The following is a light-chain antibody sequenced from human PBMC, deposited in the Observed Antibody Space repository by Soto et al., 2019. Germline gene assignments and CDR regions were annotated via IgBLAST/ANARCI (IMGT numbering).Light chain of an antibody. CDR3: QQYGRSPWT. V-gene: IGKV3-20*01. J-gene: IGKJ1*01. Sequence: IVLTQSPGSLSLSPGERATLSCRASQSVSSSNLAWYHQKPGQAPRLLIYGASTRASGIPDRFSGSGSGTDFNFTISRLEPEDFAVYYCQQYGRSPWTFGQGTKVEIK. CDR2: GAS. CDR1: QSVSSSN.